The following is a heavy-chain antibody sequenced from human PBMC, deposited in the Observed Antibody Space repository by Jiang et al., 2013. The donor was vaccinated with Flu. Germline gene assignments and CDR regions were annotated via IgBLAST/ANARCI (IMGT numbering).Heavy chain of an antibody. CDR3: ARSISGSPFDY. D-gene: IGHD1-26*01. Sequence: PSETLSLTCTVSGASISYYYWSWIRQPAGKGLEWIGRIYTSGSINYNPSLMSRVTMSVDTSKNQFSLKLSSVTAADTAVYYCARSISGSPFDYWGQGSLVTVSS. CDR2: IYTSGSI. V-gene: IGHV4-4*07. J-gene: IGHJ4*02. CDR1: GASISYYY.